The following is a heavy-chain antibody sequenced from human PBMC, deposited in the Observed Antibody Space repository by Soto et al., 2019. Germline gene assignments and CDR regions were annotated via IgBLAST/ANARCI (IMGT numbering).Heavy chain of an antibody. CDR3: ARGYYYYMDV. J-gene: IGHJ6*03. Sequence: PSETLSLTCTVSGGSISSDYWSWIRQPPGKGLEWIGSIYYSGSTYYNPSLKSRVTIFVDTSKKQFSLKLSSVTAADTAVYYCARGYYYYMDVWGKGTTVTVSS. V-gene: IGHV4-59*01. CDR1: GGSISSDY. CDR2: IYYSGST.